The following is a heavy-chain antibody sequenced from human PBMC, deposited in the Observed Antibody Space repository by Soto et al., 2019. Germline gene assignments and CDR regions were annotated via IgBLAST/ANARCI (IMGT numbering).Heavy chain of an antibody. D-gene: IGHD3-22*01. CDR2: ISGSGGST. Sequence: GGSLRLSCAASGFTFSSYAMSWVRQAPGKGLEWVSAISGSGGSTYYADSVKGRFTISRDNSKNTLYLQMNSLRAEDTAVYYCANQSPYYYDSRVVAYWGQGTLVTVSS. CDR1: GFTFSSYA. V-gene: IGHV3-23*01. CDR3: ANQSPYYYDSRVVAY. J-gene: IGHJ4*02.